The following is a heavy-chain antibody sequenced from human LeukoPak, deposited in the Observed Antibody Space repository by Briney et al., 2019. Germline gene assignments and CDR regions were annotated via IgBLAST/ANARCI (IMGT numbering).Heavy chain of an antibody. J-gene: IGHJ6*02. Sequence: ASVKVSCKASGYTFTSYYMHWVRQAPGQGLEWMGIINPSGGSTSYTQKFQGRVTMTRDTSTSTAYMELSSLRSEDTAVYYCARAYQNPWYYYGMDVWGQGTTVTVSS. CDR1: GYTFTSYY. CDR2: INPSGGST. CDR3: ARAYQNPWYYYGMDV. D-gene: IGHD2-2*01. V-gene: IGHV1-46*01.